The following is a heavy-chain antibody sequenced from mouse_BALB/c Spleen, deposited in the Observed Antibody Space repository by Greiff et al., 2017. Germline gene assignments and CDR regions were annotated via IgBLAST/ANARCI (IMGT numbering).Heavy chain of an antibody. CDR1: GFTFSSYG. J-gene: IGHJ4*01. D-gene: IGHD2-14*01. V-gene: IGHV5-6-3*01. CDR2: INSNGGST. CDR3: ARDYGYYRYHYAMDY. Sequence: EVQVVESGGGLVQPGGSLKLSCAASGFTFSSYGMSWVRQTPDKRLELVATINSNGGSTYYPDSVKGRFTISRDNAKNTLYLQMSSLKSEDIAMYYCARDYGYYRYHYAMDYWGQGTSVTVSS.